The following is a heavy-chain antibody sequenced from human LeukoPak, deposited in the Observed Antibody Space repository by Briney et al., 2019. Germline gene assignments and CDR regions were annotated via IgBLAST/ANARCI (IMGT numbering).Heavy chain of an antibody. CDR2: IYHSGST. J-gene: IGHJ3*02. D-gene: IGHD3-9*01. V-gene: IGHV4-4*02. CDR3: AVLYYDILTGPGGAFDI. Sequence: PSGTLSLTCAVSGGSISSSNWWSWVRQPPGKGLEWIGEIYHSGSTNYNPSLKSRVTISVDKPKNQFSLKLSSVTAADTAVYYCAVLYYDILTGPGGAFDIWGQGTMVTVSS. CDR1: GGSISSSNW.